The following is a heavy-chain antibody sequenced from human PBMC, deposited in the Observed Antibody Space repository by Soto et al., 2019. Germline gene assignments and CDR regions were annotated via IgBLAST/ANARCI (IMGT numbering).Heavy chain of an antibody. Sequence: GGSLRLSCAASGFTFSIYGMHWVRQAPGKGLEWVAVILYDGSNKYYADSVKGRFTISRDNSKNTLYLQMNSLRAEDTAVYYCAKVPKSRTTVTTGMNLWGQGTRVTVSS. J-gene: IGHJ4*02. CDR3: AKVPKSRTTVTTGMNL. D-gene: IGHD4-17*01. CDR2: ILYDGSNK. V-gene: IGHV3-30*18. CDR1: GFTFSIYG.